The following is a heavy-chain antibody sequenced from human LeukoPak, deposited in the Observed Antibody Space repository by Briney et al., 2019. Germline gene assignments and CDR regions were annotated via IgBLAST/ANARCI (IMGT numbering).Heavy chain of an antibody. CDR1: GFTFSSYS. J-gene: IGHJ4*02. CDR3: AKDHIVGYCSSTSCPGGFDY. CDR2: ISSSSSYI. V-gene: IGHV3-21*04. D-gene: IGHD2-2*01. Sequence: PGGSLRLSCAASGFTFSSYSMNWVRQAPGKGLEWVSSISSSSSYIYYADSVKGRFTISRDNSKNTLYLQMNSLRAEDTAVYYCAKDHIVGYCSSTSCPGGFDYWGQGTLVTVSS.